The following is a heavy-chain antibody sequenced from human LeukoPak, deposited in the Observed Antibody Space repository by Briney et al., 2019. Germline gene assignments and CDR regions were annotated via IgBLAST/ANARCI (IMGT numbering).Heavy chain of an antibody. J-gene: IGHJ4*02. V-gene: IGHV3-23*01. D-gene: IGHD2-2*01. CDR1: GITFSSHA. CDR3: AKEYCSGTSCYQVNY. CDR2: ISGSGGST. Sequence: PGGSLRLSCAASGITFSSHAMSWVRQAPGKGLEWVSAISGSGGSTYYADSVKGRFTISRDNSKNTLYLQMNSLRAEDTAVYYCAKEYCSGTSCYQVNYWGQGTLVTVSS.